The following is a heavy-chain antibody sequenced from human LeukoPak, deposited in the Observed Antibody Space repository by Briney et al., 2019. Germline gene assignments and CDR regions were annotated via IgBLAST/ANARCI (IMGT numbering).Heavy chain of an antibody. D-gene: IGHD3-3*01. J-gene: IGHJ1*01. Sequence: PGGSQRLSCAASGFTFSSYAMSWVRQAPGKGLEWVSSISSSSSYIYYADSVKGRFTISRDNAKNSLYLQMNSLRAEGTAVYYCARDKGYYDFWSGYYGFEFPDAEYFQHWGQGTLVTVSS. V-gene: IGHV3-21*01. CDR3: ARDKGYYDFWSGYYGFEFPDAEYFQH. CDR2: ISSSSSYI. CDR1: GFTFSSYA.